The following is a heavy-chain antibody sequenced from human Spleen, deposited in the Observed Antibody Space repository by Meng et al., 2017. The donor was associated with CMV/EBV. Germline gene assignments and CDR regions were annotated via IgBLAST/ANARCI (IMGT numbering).Heavy chain of an antibody. V-gene: IGHV1-18*01. D-gene: IGHD4-17*01. Sequence: KASGYNFDIYVITWVRQAPGPGLEWVGWVGAENGDTNYGQKFQGRVTVTADTFTNTAYMEMRSLRSDDSAMYYCARAGAAVTTNFDFWGQGTLVTVSS. CDR2: VGAENGDT. J-gene: IGHJ4*02. CDR1: GYNFDIYV. CDR3: ARAGAAVTTNFDF.